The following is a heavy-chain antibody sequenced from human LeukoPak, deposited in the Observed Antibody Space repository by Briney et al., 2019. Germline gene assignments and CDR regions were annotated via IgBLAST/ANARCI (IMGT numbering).Heavy chain of an antibody. Sequence: ASVKVSCKPSRYTFTDYYLEWVRQAPGQGLDWMGWINPKSGGTNYAQKFQGRVTMTRDTSITTAYMELSRLRSDDTAVYYCAKPRKRIVVAGQDAFDMWGQGTMVAVSS. CDR2: INPKSGGT. D-gene: IGHD6-19*01. CDR3: AKPRKRIVVAGQDAFDM. J-gene: IGHJ3*02. V-gene: IGHV1-2*02. CDR1: RYTFTDYY.